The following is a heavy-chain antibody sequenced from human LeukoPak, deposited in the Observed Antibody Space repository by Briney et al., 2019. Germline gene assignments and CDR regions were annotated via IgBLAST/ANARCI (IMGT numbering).Heavy chain of an antibody. CDR3: ARVPVNIWENWFDP. V-gene: IGHV4-39*07. CDR1: GGSISTYY. D-gene: IGHD1-26*01. CDR2: MYSSGST. J-gene: IGHJ5*02. Sequence: SETLSLTCTVSGGSISTYYWSWIRQPPGKGLEWIGSMYSSGSTYYNPSLKSRVTISVDTSKNQFSLKLNSVTAADTAVYYCARVPVNIWENWFDPWGQGTLVTVSS.